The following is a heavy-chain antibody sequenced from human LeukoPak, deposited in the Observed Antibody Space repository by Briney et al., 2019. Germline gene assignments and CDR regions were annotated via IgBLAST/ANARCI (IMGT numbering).Heavy chain of an antibody. D-gene: IGHD3-22*01. CDR3: ARAGTSYYYDSSGYYRY. CDR2: IRGGGGSDT. CDR1: GFTFSSHG. J-gene: IGHJ4*02. Sequence: GGSLRLSCVASGFTFSSHGMGWVRQGPGKGLEWVSVIRGGGGSDTYYADSVKGRFTISRDNSKNTLYLQMNSLRAEDTAVYYCARAGTSYYYDSSGYYRYWGQGTLVTVSS. V-gene: IGHV3-23*01.